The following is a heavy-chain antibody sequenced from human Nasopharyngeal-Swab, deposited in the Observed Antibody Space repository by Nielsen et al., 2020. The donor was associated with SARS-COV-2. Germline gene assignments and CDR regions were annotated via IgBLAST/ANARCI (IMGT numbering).Heavy chain of an antibody. CDR2: INHSGST. V-gene: IGHV4-34*01. CDR1: GGSFSGYY. Sequence: SETLSLTCAVYGGSFSGYYWSWIRQPPGKGLECIGEINHSGSTNYNPSLKSRIAISVDTSKNHFSLRLSSVTAADTAVYYCARGRPITMVRGGKYYYAMDVWGQGTTVTVSS. D-gene: IGHD3-10*01. J-gene: IGHJ6*02. CDR3: ARGRPITMVRGGKYYYAMDV.